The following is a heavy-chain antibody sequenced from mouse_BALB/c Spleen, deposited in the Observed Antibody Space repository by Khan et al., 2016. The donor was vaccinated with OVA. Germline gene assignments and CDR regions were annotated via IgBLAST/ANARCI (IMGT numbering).Heavy chain of an antibody. J-gene: IGHJ2*01. Sequence: EVELVESGPGLVKPSQSLSLTCTVTGYSITSGYGWNWIRQFPGNKLEWMGYISYSGSTNYNPSLKSRISITRDTSKNQFFLQLNSVTTEDTATYYCDRAARIKYWGQGTTLTVSS. CDR3: DRAARIKY. CDR2: ISYSGST. CDR1: GYSITSGYG. D-gene: IGHD1-2*01. V-gene: IGHV3-2*02.